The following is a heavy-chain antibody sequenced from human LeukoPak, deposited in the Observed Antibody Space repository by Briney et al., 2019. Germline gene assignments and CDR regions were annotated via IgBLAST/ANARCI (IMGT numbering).Heavy chain of an antibody. CDR1: GFTFDDYA. J-gene: IGHJ4*02. V-gene: IGHV3-9*01. CDR3: AIFDGFDY. CDR2: ISWNSGSI. D-gene: IGHD3-9*01. Sequence: PGGSLRLSCAASGFTFDDYAMHWVRQPPGKGLEWVSGISWNSGSIGYADSVEGRFTISRDNAKNSLYLQMNSLRPEDTALYYCAIFDGFDYWGQGTLVTVSS.